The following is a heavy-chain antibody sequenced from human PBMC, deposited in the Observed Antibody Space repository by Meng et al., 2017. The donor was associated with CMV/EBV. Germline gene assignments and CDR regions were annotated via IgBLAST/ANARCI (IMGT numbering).Heavy chain of an antibody. J-gene: IGHJ4*02. CDR3: ARNAFGNDILSYFDY. V-gene: IGHV1-18*01. CDR1: GYTFTSSG. D-gene: IGHD3-9*01. Sequence: ASVKVSCKASGYTFTSSGISWVRQAPGQGLEWMGWISAYNGNTNYAQKLQGRVTMTTDTSTSTAYMELRSLRSDDTAVYYCARNAFGNDILSYFDYWGQGTLVTVSS. CDR2: ISAYNGNT.